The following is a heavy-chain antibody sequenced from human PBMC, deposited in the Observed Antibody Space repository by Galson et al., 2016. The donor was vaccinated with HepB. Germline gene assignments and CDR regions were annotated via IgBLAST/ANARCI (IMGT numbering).Heavy chain of an antibody. Sequence: SLRLSCAASGFTFSNYVMTWVRQSPGKGWEWVSRIGGPLRSKDYADSVNGRFTIFRANSKHTPYLQIDSLRSEDMAVYYRRKAFTTADNFYQFGMDVWGKGTTVTVSS. D-gene: IGHD1-1*01. CDR3: RKAFTTADNFYQFGMDV. J-gene: IGHJ6*04. V-gene: IGHV3-23*01. CDR2: IGGPLRSK. CDR1: GFTFSNYV.